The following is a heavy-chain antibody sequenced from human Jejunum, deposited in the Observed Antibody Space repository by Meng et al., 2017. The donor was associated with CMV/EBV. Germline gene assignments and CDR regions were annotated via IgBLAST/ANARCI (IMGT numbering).Heavy chain of an antibody. J-gene: IGHJ4*02. CDR2: INPNNGRT. V-gene: IGHV1-2*04. D-gene: IGHD2-21*01. Sequence: ASGSTFTDYSLHWVRQAPGQGLEWMGWINPNNGRTNFAQKFQDWVTLTRDTSISTAYMELSRLNSEHTAVYFCARAKHIDAAAAGDYWGQGTLVTVSS. CDR3: ARAKHIDAAAAGDY. CDR1: GSTFTDYS.